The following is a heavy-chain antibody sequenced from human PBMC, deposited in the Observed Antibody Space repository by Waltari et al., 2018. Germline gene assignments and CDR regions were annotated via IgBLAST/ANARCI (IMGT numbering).Heavy chain of an antibody. Sequence: QLQLQESCPGLVTPSGTLSLTCAVSGDSMSSNYWWSWVRQPPQKGLEWIGQIYRSGRTNYNPSLESRVTISMDTSNSQFSLKLTSTTAADTAIYYCARDRGRGLYLDSWGQGTLVTVSP. V-gene: IGHV4-4*02. CDR2: IYRSGRT. CDR1: GDSMSSNYW. CDR3: ARDRGRGLYLDS. D-gene: IGHD2-15*01. J-gene: IGHJ4*02.